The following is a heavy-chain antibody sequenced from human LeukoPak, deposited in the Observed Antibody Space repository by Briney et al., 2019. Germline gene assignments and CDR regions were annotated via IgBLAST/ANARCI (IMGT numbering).Heavy chain of an antibody. J-gene: IGHJ5*02. CDR3: ARDYGSGSYDFWFDP. Sequence: ASVKVSCKASGYTFTDYYIHWVRQAPGQGLEWMGWINPKSGDTNYAQKFQGGVTMTRDTSITTAYMELSRLRSDDTAVYYCARDYGSGSYDFWFDPWGQGTLVTVSS. D-gene: IGHD3-10*01. CDR1: GYTFTDYY. CDR2: INPKSGDT. V-gene: IGHV1-2*02.